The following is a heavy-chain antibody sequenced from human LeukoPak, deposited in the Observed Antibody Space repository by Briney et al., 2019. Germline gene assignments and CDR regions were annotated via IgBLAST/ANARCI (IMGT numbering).Heavy chain of an antibody. D-gene: IGHD3-10*01. CDR2: ISSSSSTI. Sequence: GGSLRLSCVASGFTLDDYAMHWVRQAPGKGLEWVSYISSSSSTIYYADSVKGRFTISRDNAKNSLYLQMDSLRAEDTAVYYCASGAGYWGQGTLVTVSS. CDR1: GFTLDDYA. V-gene: IGHV3-48*01. CDR3: ASGAGY. J-gene: IGHJ4*02.